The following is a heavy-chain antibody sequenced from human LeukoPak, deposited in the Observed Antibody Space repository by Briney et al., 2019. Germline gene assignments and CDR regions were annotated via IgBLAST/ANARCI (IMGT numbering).Heavy chain of an antibody. V-gene: IGHV3-64D*06. CDR1: GFTFSSYA. Sequence: GGSLRLSCSASGFTFSSYAMHWVRQAPGKGLEYVSAISSNGGSTYYADSVKGRFTISRDNSKNTLYLQMSSLRAEDTAVYYCVQEALRIAVAGTLDYWGQGTLVTVSS. CDR3: VQEALRIAVAGTLDY. D-gene: IGHD6-19*01. CDR2: ISSNGGST. J-gene: IGHJ4*02.